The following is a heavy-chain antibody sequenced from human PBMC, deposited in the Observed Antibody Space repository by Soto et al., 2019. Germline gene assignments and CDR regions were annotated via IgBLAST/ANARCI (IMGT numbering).Heavy chain of an antibody. Sequence: PGGSLRLSCAASGFTFSSYAMSWVRQAPGKGLEWVSAISGSGGSTYYADSVKGRFTISRDNSKNTLYLQMNSLRAEDTAVYYCAKDRGIAVAGGYFDYWGQGTLVTSPQ. CDR1: GFTFSSYA. V-gene: IGHV3-23*01. CDR3: AKDRGIAVAGGYFDY. J-gene: IGHJ4*02. CDR2: ISGSGGST. D-gene: IGHD6-19*01.